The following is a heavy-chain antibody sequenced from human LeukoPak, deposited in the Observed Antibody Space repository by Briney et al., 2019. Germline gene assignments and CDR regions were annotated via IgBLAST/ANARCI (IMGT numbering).Heavy chain of an antibody. CDR3: ARENSGSYREFDY. J-gene: IGHJ4*02. CDR1: GGSISSYY. CDR2: TYPSGST. Sequence: ETLSLTSTVSGGSISSYYWTWIRQPARKGLEWIGRTYPSGSTNYNPSLKSRVTMSVDTSKNQFSLKLSSVTAADTAVYYCARENSGSYREFDYWGQGTLVTVSS. V-gene: IGHV4-4*07. D-gene: IGHD1-26*01.